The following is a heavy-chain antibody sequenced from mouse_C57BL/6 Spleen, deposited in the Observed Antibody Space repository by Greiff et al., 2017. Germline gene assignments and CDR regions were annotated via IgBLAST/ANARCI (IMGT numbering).Heavy chain of an antibody. Sequence: EVQLQQSGPELVKPGASVKISCKASGYSFTGYYMNWVKQSPEKSLEWIGEINPSTGGTTYNQKFKAKATLTVDKSSSTAYMQLKSLTSEDSAVYYYARRKHDYGSSYGYFDVWGTGTTVTVSS. V-gene: IGHV1-42*01. CDR1: GYSFTGYY. CDR3: ARRKHDYGSSYGYFDV. CDR2: INPSTGGT. D-gene: IGHD1-1*01. J-gene: IGHJ1*03.